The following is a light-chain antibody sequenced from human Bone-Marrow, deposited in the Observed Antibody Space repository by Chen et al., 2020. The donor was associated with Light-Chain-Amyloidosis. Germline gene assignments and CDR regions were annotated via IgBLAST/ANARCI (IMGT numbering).Light chain of an antibody. CDR2: RDT. J-gene: IGLJ2*01. V-gene: IGLV3-25*03. Sequence: SYELTQPPSVSVSPGQTARITCSGDDLPTKYAYWYQQKPGQAPVLVIHRDTERPSGISERFSGSSSGTTATLTISGVQAEDVADYLCQSADSSGTYEVIFGGGTKLTVL. CDR1: DLPTKY. CDR3: QSADSSGTYEVI.